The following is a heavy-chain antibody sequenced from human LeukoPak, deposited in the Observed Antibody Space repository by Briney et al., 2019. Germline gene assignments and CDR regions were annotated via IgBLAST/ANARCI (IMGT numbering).Heavy chain of an antibody. CDR2: TYYRSKSYN. CDR3: ARSYYYDSSGYYYVPNFDY. J-gene: IGHJ4*02. V-gene: IGHV6-1*01. D-gene: IGHD3-22*01. Sequence: SQTLSLTCAISGDSVSSNSAAWNWIRQSPSRGLEWLGRTYYRSKSYNDYAVSVKSRITINPDTSKNQFSLQLNSVTPEDTAVYYCARSYYYDSSGYYYVPNFDYWGQGTLVTVSS. CDR1: GDSVSSNSAA.